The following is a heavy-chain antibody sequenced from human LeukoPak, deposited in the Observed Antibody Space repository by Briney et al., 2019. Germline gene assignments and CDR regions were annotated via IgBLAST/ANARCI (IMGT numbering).Heavy chain of an antibody. J-gene: IGHJ3*02. Sequence: SGTLSLTCTVSGGSISSSTYYWGWVRQPPGKGLGWVGSIYDSGSTYYNPSLKSRVTISVDMSKNQFSLKLSSVTAADTAVYYCARSDIVLMVYAKKPPNAFDIWGQGTMVTVSS. CDR1: GGSISSSTYY. D-gene: IGHD2-8*01. V-gene: IGHV4-39*01. CDR3: ARSDIVLMVYAKKPPNAFDI. CDR2: IYDSGST.